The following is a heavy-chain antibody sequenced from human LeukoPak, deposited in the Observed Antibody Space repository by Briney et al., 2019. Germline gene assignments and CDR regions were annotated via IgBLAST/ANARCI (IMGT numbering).Heavy chain of an antibody. D-gene: IGHD3-3*01. Sequence: SVKVSCKASGGTFSSYAISWGRQAPGQGLEWMGGIIPIFGTANYAQKFQGRVTITADESTSTAYMELSSLRSEDTAVYYCARGGRFLEWLSDWFDPWGQGTLVTVSS. CDR2: IIPIFGTA. J-gene: IGHJ5*02. V-gene: IGHV1-69*13. CDR3: ARGGRFLEWLSDWFDP. CDR1: GGTFSSYA.